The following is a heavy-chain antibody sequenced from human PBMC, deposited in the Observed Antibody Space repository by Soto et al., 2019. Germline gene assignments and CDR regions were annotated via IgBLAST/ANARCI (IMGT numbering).Heavy chain of an antibody. CDR1: GYIFSSFG. J-gene: IGHJ3*02. CDR2: ISAYNGNT. D-gene: IGHD1-1*01. CDR3: ARAQLDPDAFDI. Sequence: ASVKVSCKASGYIFSSFGIIWVRQAPGQGLEWMGWISAYNGNTNYAQKLQGRVTMTTDTSTSTAYMELRSLRSYDTAVYYCARAQLDPDAFDIWGQGTMVTVSS. V-gene: IGHV1-18*01.